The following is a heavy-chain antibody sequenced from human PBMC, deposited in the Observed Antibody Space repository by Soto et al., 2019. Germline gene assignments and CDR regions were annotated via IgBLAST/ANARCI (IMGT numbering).Heavy chain of an antibody. Sequence: SETLSLTGTVSGDSISTFYWGWMRQSPGKELEWIGYVYYTGSTNYNPSLKSRVTISVDRSKNQFSLKLTSANAADTAVYYCARCRTVRNYADDSSDYFYFFDYWGQGTQVTVSS. D-gene: IGHD3-22*01. CDR3: ARCRTVRNYADDSSDYFYFFDY. CDR1: GDSISTFY. V-gene: IGHV4-59*01. CDR2: VYYTGST. J-gene: IGHJ4*02.